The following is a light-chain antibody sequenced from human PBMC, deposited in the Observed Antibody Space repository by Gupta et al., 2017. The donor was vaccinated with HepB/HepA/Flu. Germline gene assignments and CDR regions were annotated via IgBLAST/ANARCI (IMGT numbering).Light chain of an antibody. CDR1: QGISSY. V-gene: IGKV1-8*01. J-gene: IGKJ1*01. Sequence: ANRMNQSPSSFSASTGDRVTITCRASQGISSYLAWYQQKPGKAPKLLIYAASTLQSGVPSRFSGSGSGTDFTLTISCLQSEDFATYYCQQYYSYPWAFGQGTKVDIK. CDR2: AAS. CDR3: QQYYSYPWA.